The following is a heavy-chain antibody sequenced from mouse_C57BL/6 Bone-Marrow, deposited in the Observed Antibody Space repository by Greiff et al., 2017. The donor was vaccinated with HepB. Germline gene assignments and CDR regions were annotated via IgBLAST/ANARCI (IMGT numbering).Heavy chain of an antibody. J-gene: IGHJ2*01. D-gene: IGHD1-1*01. Sequence: VKVVESGPGLVQPSQSLSITCTVSGFSLTSYGVHWVRQSPGKGLEWLGVIWSGGSTDYNAAFISRLSISKDNSKSQVFFKMNSLQADDTAIYYCARGDYYGSSPPFDYWGQGTTLTVSS. CDR2: IWSGGST. CDR3: ARGDYYGSSPPFDY. CDR1: GFSLTSYG. V-gene: IGHV2-2*01.